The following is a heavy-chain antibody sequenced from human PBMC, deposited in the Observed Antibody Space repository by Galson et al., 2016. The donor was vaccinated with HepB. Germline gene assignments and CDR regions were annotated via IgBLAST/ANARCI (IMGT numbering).Heavy chain of an antibody. V-gene: IGHV3-53*01. CDR1: GFAVSSNY. CDR2: IYSGGEA. Sequence: SLRLSCAASGFAVSSNYMSWVRQAPGKGLEWISVIYSGGEARYADSVKGRFTISKDNSQNTLFLQMNTLRAEDTAVYYCARGRREYGDYPDWGQGTLVTVTS. D-gene: IGHD4-17*01. CDR3: ARGRREYGDYPD. J-gene: IGHJ4*02.